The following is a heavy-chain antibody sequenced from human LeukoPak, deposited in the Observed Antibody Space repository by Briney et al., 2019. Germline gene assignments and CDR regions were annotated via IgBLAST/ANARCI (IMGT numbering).Heavy chain of an antibody. CDR3: AKDLPISFGELSFIIDHDAFDI. D-gene: IGHD3-10*01. J-gene: IGHJ3*02. Sequence: PGGSLRLSCAASGFTFDDYAMHWVRQAPGKGLEWVSGISWNSGSIGYADSVKGRFTISRDNAKNSLYLQMNSLRAEDTALYYCAKDLPISFGELSFIIDHDAFDIWGQGTMVTVSS. CDR2: ISWNSGSI. CDR1: GFTFDDYA. V-gene: IGHV3-9*01.